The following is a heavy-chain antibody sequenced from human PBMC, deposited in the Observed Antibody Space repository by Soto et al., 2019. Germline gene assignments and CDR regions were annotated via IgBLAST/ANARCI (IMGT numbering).Heavy chain of an antibody. CDR2: IYCSGST. CDR1: GGSISSYY. CDR3: ARDRIAARPADYYYYYGMDV. V-gene: IGHV4-59*01. J-gene: IGHJ6*02. Sequence: PSETLSLTCTVSGGSISSYYWSWIRQPPGKGLEWIGYIYCSGSTNYNPSLKSRVTISVDTSKNQFSLKLSSVTAADTAVYYCARDRIAARPADYYYYYGMDVWGQGTTVTVSS. D-gene: IGHD6-6*01.